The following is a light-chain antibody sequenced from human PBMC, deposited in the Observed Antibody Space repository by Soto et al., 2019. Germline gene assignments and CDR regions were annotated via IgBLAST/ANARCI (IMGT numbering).Light chain of an antibody. Sequence: DIQMTQSPSTLSASVGDRVTITCRASQSINTWLAWYQQRPGRAPKPLIYDASSLQSGVPSRFSGSGSATEFTLTISSLQLDDSAIYYCQQYNTYWTFGQGTKVDIK. CDR1: QSINTW. CDR2: DAS. CDR3: QQYNTYWT. J-gene: IGKJ1*01. V-gene: IGKV1-5*01.